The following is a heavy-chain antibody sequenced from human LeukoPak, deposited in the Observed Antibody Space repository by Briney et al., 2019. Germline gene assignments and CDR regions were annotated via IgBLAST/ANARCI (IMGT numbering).Heavy chain of an antibody. CDR1: GYTFTDYY. Sequence: ASVKVSCKASGYTFTDYYMQWVRQAPGQGLEWMGWINPNSGGTHYVQRFQGWVTMTRDTSISTAYMELSRLTSDDTAVYYCAREKLGYCSGDSCYPFGYWGQGTLVTVSS. CDR2: INPNSGGT. J-gene: IGHJ4*02. V-gene: IGHV1-2*04. D-gene: IGHD2-15*01. CDR3: AREKLGYCSGDSCYPFGY.